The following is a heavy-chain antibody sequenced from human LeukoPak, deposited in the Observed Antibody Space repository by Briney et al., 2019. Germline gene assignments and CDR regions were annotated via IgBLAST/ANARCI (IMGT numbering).Heavy chain of an antibody. Sequence: SETLSLTRTVSGGSISSTNYYWGWIRQPPGKGLEWIGSLYYSGTTYYNPSLPSRVTISVDTSKSQFSLKLSSVTAADTAVYYCAKHSDCSGGSCYFEYWGQGTLVTVST. CDR3: AKHSDCSGGSCYFEY. J-gene: IGHJ4*02. D-gene: IGHD2-15*01. CDR1: GGSISSTNYY. V-gene: IGHV4-39*01. CDR2: LYYSGTT.